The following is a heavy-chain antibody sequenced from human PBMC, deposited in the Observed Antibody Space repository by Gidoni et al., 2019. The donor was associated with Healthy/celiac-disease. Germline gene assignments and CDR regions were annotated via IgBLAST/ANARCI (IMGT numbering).Heavy chain of an antibody. D-gene: IGHD5-18*01. CDR3: ARESRGYSYAIDY. CDR1: GFTFSIYI. V-gene: IGHV3-21*01. Sequence: EVQLVESGGGLVKPGGSLRLSCAASGFTFSIYIMNWVRQAPGKGLEWVSASSSSSSYIYYADSVKGRFTISRENAKNSLYLQMNSLRAEDTAVYYCARESRGYSYAIDYWGQGTLVTVSS. CDR2: SSSSSSYI. J-gene: IGHJ4*02.